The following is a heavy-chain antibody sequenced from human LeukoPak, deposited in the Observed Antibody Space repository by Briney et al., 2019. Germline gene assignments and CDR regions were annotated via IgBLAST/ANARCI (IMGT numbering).Heavy chain of an antibody. CDR3: ARDGHYGDCAFDI. D-gene: IGHD4-17*01. CDR1: GGSVSSGSYY. V-gene: IGHV4-61*01. J-gene: IGHJ3*02. Sequence: PSETLSLTCTVSGGSVSSGSYYWSWIRQPPGKGLEWIGYIYYSGSTNYNPSLKSRVTISVDTSKNQFSLKLSSVTAADTAVYYCARDGHYGDCAFDIWGQGTMVTVSS. CDR2: IYYSGST.